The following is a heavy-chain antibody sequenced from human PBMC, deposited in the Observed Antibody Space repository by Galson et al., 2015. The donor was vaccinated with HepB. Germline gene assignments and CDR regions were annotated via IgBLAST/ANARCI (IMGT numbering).Heavy chain of an antibody. CDR3: ASEGLTGVAASHY. CDR2: IYYSGTT. J-gene: IGHJ4*02. CDR1: GGSISSSTFY. Sequence: SETLSLTCTVSGGSISSSTFYWGWIRQPPGKGLEWIGSIYYSGTTYYNSSLKSRVTISVDTSKNQFSLKLSSVTAADTAVYYCASEGLTGVAASHYWGQGTPVTVSS. D-gene: IGHD6-19*01. V-gene: IGHV4-39*07.